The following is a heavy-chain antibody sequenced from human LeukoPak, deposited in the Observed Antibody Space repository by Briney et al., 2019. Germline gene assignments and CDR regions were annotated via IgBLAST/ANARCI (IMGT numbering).Heavy chain of an antibody. Sequence: GESLKISCQGSGYSFTSYWIGWVRQLPGKGLEWMGIIYPGDSDTRYSPSFQGQVTISADKSISTAYLQWSSLKASDTAMYYCARLTMVRGVDFDYWGQGTLVTVSS. CDR3: ARLTMVRGVDFDY. D-gene: IGHD3-10*01. V-gene: IGHV5-51*01. CDR2: IYPGDSDT. CDR1: GYSFTSYW. J-gene: IGHJ4*02.